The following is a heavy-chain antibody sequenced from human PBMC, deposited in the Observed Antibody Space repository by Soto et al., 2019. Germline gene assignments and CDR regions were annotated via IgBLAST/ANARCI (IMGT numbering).Heavy chain of an antibody. J-gene: IGHJ4*02. CDR1: GFTFSSYA. D-gene: IGHD6-13*01. V-gene: IGHV3-30-3*01. CDR3: ARDRRGGSSWANYYFDY. CDR2: ISYDGSNK. Sequence: QVQLVESGGGVVQPGRSLRLSCAASGFTFSSYAMHWVRQAPGKGLERVAVISYDGSNKYYSDSGKGRFTMSRDTSKNSLYLQMNSVRAEDTAVYYCARDRRGGSSWANYYFDYWGQGTLVSFSS.